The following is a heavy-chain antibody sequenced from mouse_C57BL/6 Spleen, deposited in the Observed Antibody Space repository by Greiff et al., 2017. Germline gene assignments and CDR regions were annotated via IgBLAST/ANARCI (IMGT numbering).Heavy chain of an antibody. D-gene: IGHD1-1*01. CDR2: IDPKSGGT. Sequence: QVQLQQPGAELVKPGASVKLSCKASGYTFTSYWMHWVKQRPGRGLEWIGRIDPKSGGTKYNEKFKSKATLTVDKPSSTAYMQLSSLTSEDSAVYYCARSITTVEDWYFDVWGTGTTVTVSS. CDR3: ARSITTVEDWYFDV. J-gene: IGHJ1*03. CDR1: GYTFTSYW. V-gene: IGHV1-72*01.